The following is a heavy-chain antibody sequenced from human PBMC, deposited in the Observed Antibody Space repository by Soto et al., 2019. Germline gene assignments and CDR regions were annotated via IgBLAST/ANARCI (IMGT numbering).Heavy chain of an antibody. V-gene: IGHV3-66*01. CDR1: GFTVSSNY. D-gene: IGHD2-21*02. Sequence: PGGSLRLSCAASGFTVSSNYMSWVRQAPGKGLEWVSVIYSGGSTYYADSVKGRFTISRDNSKNTLYLQMNSLRAEDTAVYYCARELVTNGKSAFDIWGQGTMVTVSS. J-gene: IGHJ3*02. CDR3: ARELVTNGKSAFDI. CDR2: IYSGGST.